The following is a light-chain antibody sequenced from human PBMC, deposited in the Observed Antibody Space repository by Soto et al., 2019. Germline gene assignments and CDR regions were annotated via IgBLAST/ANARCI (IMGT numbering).Light chain of an antibody. Sequence: IVLTQSPGTLSLSPGERATLSCRASQSVSDSSLAWYQQNPGQAPRLLIYGASTRATGIPDRFSGSGFGTDFTLTISRLGPEDFAVYYCQQYGNSLWTFGQGTKVEVK. CDR3: QQYGNSLWT. CDR2: GAS. V-gene: IGKV3-20*01. CDR1: QSVSDSS. J-gene: IGKJ1*01.